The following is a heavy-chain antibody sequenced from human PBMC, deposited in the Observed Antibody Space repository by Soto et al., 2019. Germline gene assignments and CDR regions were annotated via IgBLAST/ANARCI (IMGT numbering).Heavy chain of an antibody. J-gene: IGHJ2*01. D-gene: IGHD6-19*01. CDR3: AKFKYSSGSGYFDL. CDR2: ISGSGGST. V-gene: IGHV3-23*01. Sequence: PGGSLRLSCAASGFTFSSYAMIWVRQAPGKGLEWVSAISGSGGSTYYADSVKGRFTISRDNSKNTLYLQMNSLRAEDTAVYYCAKFKYSSGSGYFDLWGRGTLVTVSS. CDR1: GFTFSSYA.